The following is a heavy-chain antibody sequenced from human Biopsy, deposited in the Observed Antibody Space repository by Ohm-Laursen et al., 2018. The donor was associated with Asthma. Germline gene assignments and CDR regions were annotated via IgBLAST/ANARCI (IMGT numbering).Heavy chain of an antibody. CDR1: GPTFSDHY. D-gene: IGHD3-22*01. J-gene: IGHJ4*02. CDR2: TRNKANSYTT. V-gene: IGHV3-72*01. Sequence: GSLRLSCAASGPTFSDHYMDWVRQAPGKGLEWVGRTRNKANSYTTEYAASVKGRFTISRDDSKNSLYLQMNSLKTEDTAVYYCASDLGGYYYDSSGYSSDYWGQGTLVTVSS. CDR3: ASDLGGYYYDSSGYSSDY.